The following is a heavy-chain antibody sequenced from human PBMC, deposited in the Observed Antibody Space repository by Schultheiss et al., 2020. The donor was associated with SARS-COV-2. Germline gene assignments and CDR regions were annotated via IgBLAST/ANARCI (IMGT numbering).Heavy chain of an antibody. CDR2: IYYSGSP. CDR1: GVSISSSSYY. CDR3: ARHATLVATTDWFDP. V-gene: IGHV4-39*01. D-gene: IGHD5-12*01. J-gene: IGHJ5*02. Sequence: SETLSLTCTVSGVSISSSSYYWGWIRQPPGKALEWIGRIYYSGSPYYNPSLKSRVTISVDTSKNQFSLKLSSVTAADTAVYYCARHATLVATTDWFDPWGQGTLVTVSS.